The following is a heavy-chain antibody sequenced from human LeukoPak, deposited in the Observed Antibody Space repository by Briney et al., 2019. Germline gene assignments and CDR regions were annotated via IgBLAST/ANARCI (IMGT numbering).Heavy chain of an antibody. V-gene: IGHV1-69*04. J-gene: IGHJ6*02. CDR1: GGTFSSYA. CDR3: ARSNDFWSGLPYYYYGMDV. D-gene: IGHD3-3*01. CDR2: IIPILGIA. Sequence: GASVKVSCKASGGTFSSYAISWVRQAPGQGLEWMGRIIPILGIANYAQKFQGRVTITADKSTSTAHMELSSLRSEDTAVYYCARSNDFWSGLPYYYYGMDVWGQGTTITVSS.